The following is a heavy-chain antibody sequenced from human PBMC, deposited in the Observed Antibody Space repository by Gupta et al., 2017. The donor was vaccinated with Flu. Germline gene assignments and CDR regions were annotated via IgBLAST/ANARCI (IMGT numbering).Heavy chain of an antibody. V-gene: IGHV1-69*01. CDR3: ARDGQPWVILPIYGMDV. J-gene: IGHJ6*02. CDR2: IIPSFGTA. D-gene: IGHD3-16*02. CDR1: GGTFSSYA. Sequence: QVQLVQSGAEVKTPGSSVKVSCKASGGTFSSYAISWVRQAPGQGLEWMGGIIPSFGTANDAQKFQGRVTMTADESTSTAYMELSSLRSEDTAVYYCARDGQPWVILPIYGMDVWGQGTTVTVSS.